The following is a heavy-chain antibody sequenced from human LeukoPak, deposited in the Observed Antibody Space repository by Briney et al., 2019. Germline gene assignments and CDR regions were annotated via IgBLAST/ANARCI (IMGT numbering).Heavy chain of an antibody. Sequence: PGGSLRLSCAASGFTFSSYSMNWVRQAPGKGLEWVSYISSSSSTIYYADSVKGRFTISRDNSKNTLYLQMNSLRAEDTAVYYCAKDGGGYSYGRHWYFDLWGRGTLVTVSS. CDR3: AKDGGGYSYGRHWYFDL. J-gene: IGHJ2*01. CDR1: GFTFSSYS. V-gene: IGHV3-48*01. CDR2: ISSSSSTI. D-gene: IGHD5-18*01.